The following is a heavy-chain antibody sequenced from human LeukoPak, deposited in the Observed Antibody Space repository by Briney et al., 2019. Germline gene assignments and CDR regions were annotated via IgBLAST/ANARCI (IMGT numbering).Heavy chain of an antibody. CDR2: ISSSSSYI. Sequence: PGGSLRFSCAASGFTFSSYSINWVRQAPGKGLEWVSSISSSSSYIYYADSVKGRFTISRDNAKNSLYLQMNSLRAEDTAVYYCARDPGYCTNAVCEWDAFDIWGQGTMVTVSS. V-gene: IGHV3-21*01. J-gene: IGHJ3*02. CDR1: GFTFSSYS. CDR3: ARDPGYCTNAVCEWDAFDI. D-gene: IGHD2-8*01.